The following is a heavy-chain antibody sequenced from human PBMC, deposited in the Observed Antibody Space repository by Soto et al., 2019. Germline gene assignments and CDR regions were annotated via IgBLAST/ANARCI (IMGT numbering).Heavy chain of an antibody. CDR3: TTDPLITIFGVDDDH. Sequence: GGSLRLSCAASGFTFSNAWMGGVRQAPGKGLEWVGRIKSKTDGGTTDYAAPVKGRFTISRDDSKNTLYLQMNSLKTEDTAVYYCTTDPLITIFGVDDDHWGQGTLVTVSS. D-gene: IGHD3-3*01. V-gene: IGHV3-15*07. J-gene: IGHJ4*02. CDR1: GFTFSNAW. CDR2: IKSKTDGGTT.